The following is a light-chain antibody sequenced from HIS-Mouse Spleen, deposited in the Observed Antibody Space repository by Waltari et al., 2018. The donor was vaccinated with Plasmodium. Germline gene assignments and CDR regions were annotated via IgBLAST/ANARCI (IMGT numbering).Light chain of an antibody. J-gene: IGLJ3*02. Sequence: QSALTQPASVSGSPGTSITISCTGTSSDVGRYHLVTWYQQHPGKAPKLMIYEGSKRPSGVSNRFSGSKSGNTASLTISGLQAEDEADYYCCSYAGSSTNWVFGGGTKLTVL. CDR1: SSDVGRYHL. CDR2: EGS. V-gene: IGLV2-23*01. CDR3: CSYAGSSTNWV.